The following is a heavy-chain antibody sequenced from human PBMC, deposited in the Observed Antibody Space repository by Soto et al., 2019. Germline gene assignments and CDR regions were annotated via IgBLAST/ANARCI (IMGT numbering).Heavy chain of an antibody. J-gene: IGHJ5*02. V-gene: IGHV3-7*03. CDR3: AKNQGVELVPLATVDWFDP. CDR1: GFTFSRYW. Sequence: GGSLRLSCAASGFTFSRYWMGWVRQAPGKGLEWVAIIRHRGGEKYYLDSVKGRFTISRDNSKSTVYLELNNLSAEDTAVYHCAKNQGVELVPLATVDWFDPWGQGSVVTVSS. CDR2: IRHRGGEK. D-gene: IGHD1-26*01.